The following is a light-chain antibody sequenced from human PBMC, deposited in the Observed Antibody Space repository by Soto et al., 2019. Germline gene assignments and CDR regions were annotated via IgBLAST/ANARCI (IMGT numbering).Light chain of an antibody. CDR3: SSYTSSSTLLYV. CDR1: SSDVGGYNY. CDR2: DVS. J-gene: IGLJ1*01. V-gene: IGLV2-14*01. Sequence: QSALTQPASVSGSTGRSITISCTGSSSDVGGYNYVSWYQQHPGKAPKLMIYDVSNRPSGVSNRFSGSKSGNTASLTISGLQAEDEAAYYCSSYTSSSTLLYVFGTGTKVTV.